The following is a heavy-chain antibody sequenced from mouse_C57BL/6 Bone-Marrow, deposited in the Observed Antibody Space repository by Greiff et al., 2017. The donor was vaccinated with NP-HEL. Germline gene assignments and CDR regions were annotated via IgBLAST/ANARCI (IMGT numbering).Heavy chain of an antibody. CDR2: INPNNGGT. CDR1: GYTFTDYN. V-gene: IGHV1-18*01. D-gene: IGHD2-10*01. Sequence: EVQLQQSGPELVKPGASVKIPCKASGYTFTDYNMDWVKQSHGKSLEWIGDINPNNGGTIYNQKFKGKATLTVDKSSSTAYMELRSLTSEDTAVDYCARVPPSYHFDYWGQGTTLTVSS. CDR3: ARVPPSYHFDY. J-gene: IGHJ2*01.